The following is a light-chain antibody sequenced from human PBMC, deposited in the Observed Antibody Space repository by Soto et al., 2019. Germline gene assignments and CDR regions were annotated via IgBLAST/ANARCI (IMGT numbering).Light chain of an antibody. Sequence: DIVMTQSPDSLAVSLGERATINCKSSQSILYKSNNKNYFAWYPQKPGQPPKLLIYWASTRESGVPDRFSGSGYETDFTLTISSLQAEDMAVYYCQQSYSLPRAFGQGTKVDIK. CDR1: QSILYKSNNKNY. V-gene: IGKV4-1*01. J-gene: IGKJ1*01. CDR2: WAS. CDR3: QQSYSLPRA.